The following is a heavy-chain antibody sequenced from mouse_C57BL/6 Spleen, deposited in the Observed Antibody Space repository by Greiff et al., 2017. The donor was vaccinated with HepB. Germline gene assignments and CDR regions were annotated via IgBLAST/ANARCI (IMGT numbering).Heavy chain of an antibody. D-gene: IGHD2-2*01. J-gene: IGHJ2*01. CDR3: ARDGYDFDY. CDR1: GFTFSSYG. CDR2: ISSGGSYT. V-gene: IGHV5-6*01. Sequence: DVQLQESGGDLVKPGGSLKLSCAASGFTFSSYGMSWVRQTPDKRLEWVATISSGGSYTYYPDSVKGRFTISRDNAKNTLYLQMSSLKSEDTAMYYCARDGYDFDYWGQGTTLTVSS.